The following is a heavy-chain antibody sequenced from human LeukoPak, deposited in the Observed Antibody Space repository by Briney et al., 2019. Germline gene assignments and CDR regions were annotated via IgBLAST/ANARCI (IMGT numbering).Heavy chain of an antibody. CDR3: ARAFWGSGIDY. D-gene: IGHD3-16*01. Sequence: PSETLSLTCTVSGGSISNYYWNWIRQPPGKGLEWIGYIHFSGSTSYNPSLKSRVTISVDTSKNQFSLKLRSVTAADTAVYYCARAFWGSGIDYWGQGTLVTVSS. CDR2: IHFSGST. J-gene: IGHJ4*02. CDR1: GGSISNYY. V-gene: IGHV4-59*01.